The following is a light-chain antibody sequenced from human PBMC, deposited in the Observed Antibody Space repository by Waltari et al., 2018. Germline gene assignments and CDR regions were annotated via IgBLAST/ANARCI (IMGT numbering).Light chain of an antibody. CDR2: DAS. J-gene: IGKJ4*01. CDR3: QQYHSLLS. CDR1: EDIKNY. V-gene: IGKV1-33*01. Sequence: DIQMTQSPSSLSASVGDRVTITCQAREDIKNYLNWSQQKPGTAPKLLIYDASNLQTGVPSRFSGGGFGTDFTLTISGLQPEDIATYFCQQYHSLLSFGGGTKV.